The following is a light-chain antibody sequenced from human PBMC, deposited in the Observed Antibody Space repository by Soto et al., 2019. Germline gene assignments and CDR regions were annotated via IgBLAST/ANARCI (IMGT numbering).Light chain of an antibody. CDR3: AAWDDSLSGAV. V-gene: IGLV1-47*01. Sequence: QSVLTQPPSASGTPGQRVTISCSGSRSNIGSSNVYWYQQLPGTAPKLLIYKDSQRPSWVPDRFSGSKSGTSASLAISGLRSEDEAEYYCAAWDDSLSGAVFGGGTQLTDL. CDR1: RSNIGSSN. J-gene: IGLJ7*01. CDR2: KDS.